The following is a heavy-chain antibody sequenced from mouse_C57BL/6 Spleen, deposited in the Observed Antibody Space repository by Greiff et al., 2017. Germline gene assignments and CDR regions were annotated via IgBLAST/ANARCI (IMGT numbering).Heavy chain of an antibody. CDR2: ISSGGSYT. J-gene: IGHJ2*01. Sequence: DVKLVESGGDLGKPGGSLKLSCAASGFTFSSYGMSWVRQTPDKRLEWVATISSGGSYTYYPDSVKGRFTISRDNAKNTLYLQMSSLKSEDTAMYYCARDGYSLDYWGQGTTLTVSS. D-gene: IGHD2-3*01. V-gene: IGHV5-6*02. CDR3: ARDGYSLDY. CDR1: GFTFSSYG.